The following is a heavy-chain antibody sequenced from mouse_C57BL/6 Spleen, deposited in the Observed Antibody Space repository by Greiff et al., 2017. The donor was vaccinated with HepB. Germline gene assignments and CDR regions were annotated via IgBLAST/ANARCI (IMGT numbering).Heavy chain of an antibody. Sequence: EVKLQESGPELVKPGASVKISCKASGYSFTDYNMNWVKQSNGKSLEWIGVINPNYGTTSYNQKFKGKATLTVDQSSSTAYMQLNSLTSEDSAVYYCARIYGSSSDWYFDVWGTGTTVTVSS. CDR3: ARIYGSSSDWYFDV. CDR1: GYSFTDYN. CDR2: INPNYGTT. V-gene: IGHV1-39*01. J-gene: IGHJ1*03. D-gene: IGHD1-1*01.